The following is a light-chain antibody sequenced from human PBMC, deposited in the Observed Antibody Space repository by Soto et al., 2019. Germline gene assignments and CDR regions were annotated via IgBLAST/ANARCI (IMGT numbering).Light chain of an antibody. J-gene: IGLJ1*01. CDR2: YDD. V-gene: IGLV1-36*01. CDR1: RSNIGNNA. Sequence: QSVLTQPPPVSEAPRQRVTISCSGSRSNIGNNAVNWYQQLPGKAPKLLIYYDDLLPSGVSDRFSGSKSGTSASLAISGLQSEDEADYYCAAWDDSLNGYVFGTGTKVTV. CDR3: AAWDDSLNGYV.